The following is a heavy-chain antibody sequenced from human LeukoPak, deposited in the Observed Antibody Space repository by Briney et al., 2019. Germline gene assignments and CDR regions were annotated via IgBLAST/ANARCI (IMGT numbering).Heavy chain of an antibody. Sequence: ASVKVSCKASGYTFTRYYMHWVRQAPGQGLEWMGIINPSGGSTSYARKFQGRVTMTRDTSTSTVYMELSSLRSEDTAVYYCARRDMVRTLDHWGQGTLVTVSS. CDR3: ARRDMVRTLDH. V-gene: IGHV1-46*01. CDR2: INPSGGST. J-gene: IGHJ4*02. D-gene: IGHD3-10*01. CDR1: GYTFTRYY.